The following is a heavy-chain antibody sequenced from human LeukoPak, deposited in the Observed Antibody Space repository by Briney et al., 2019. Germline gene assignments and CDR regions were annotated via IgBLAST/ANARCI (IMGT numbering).Heavy chain of an antibody. CDR1: GGSISSYY. CDR2: IYYGGST. Sequence: SLSLTCTVSGGSISSYYWSWIRQPPGKGLEWIGYIYYGGSTNYNPSLKSRVTISVDTSKNQFSLKLSSVTAADTAVYYCAGYGDYMAFDIWGQGTMVTVSS. CDR3: AGYGDYMAFDI. J-gene: IGHJ3*02. V-gene: IGHV4-59*08. D-gene: IGHD4-17*01.